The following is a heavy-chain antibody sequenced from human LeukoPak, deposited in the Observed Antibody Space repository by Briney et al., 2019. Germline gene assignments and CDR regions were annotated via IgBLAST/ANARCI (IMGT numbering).Heavy chain of an antibody. CDR2: IYYSVST. J-gene: IGHJ5*02. CDR1: GGSISSYY. D-gene: IGHD2-2*01. V-gene: IGHV4-59*01. Sequence: SETLSLTCTVSGGSISSYYWSWIRQPPGKGLECIGYIYYSVSTNYNTSLKSRVTIPLQASNNQSSLNMSSTTSADTAGHYSSSAVVVPGATLGWSWFDPWGQGTLVTVSS. CDR3: SSAVVVPGATLGWSWFDP.